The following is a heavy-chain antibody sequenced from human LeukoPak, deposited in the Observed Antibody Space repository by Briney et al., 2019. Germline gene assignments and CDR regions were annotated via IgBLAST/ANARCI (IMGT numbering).Heavy chain of an antibody. CDR3: ARDMSDILTGYYPEYFQH. CDR1: GYTFTGYY. Sequence: ASVKVSCKASGYTFTGYYMHWVRQAPGQGLEWMGWINPNSGGTNYAQKFQGRVTMTRDTSISTAYMELSRLRSDDTAVYYCARDMSDILTGYYPEYFQHWGQGTLVTVSS. CDR2: INPNSGGT. V-gene: IGHV1-2*02. J-gene: IGHJ1*01. D-gene: IGHD3-9*01.